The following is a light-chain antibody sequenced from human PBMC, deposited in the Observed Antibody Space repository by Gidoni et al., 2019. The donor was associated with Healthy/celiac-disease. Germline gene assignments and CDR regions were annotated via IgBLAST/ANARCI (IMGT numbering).Light chain of an antibody. J-gene: IGKJ1*01. V-gene: IGKV1-5*03. CDR1: QSSSSW. CDR3: QQYNSYSWT. Sequence: DIQMTQSPSTLSASVGDRVTITCRASQSSSSWLAWYQQKPGKAPKLLIYKASSLESGVPSRFSGSGSGTEFTLTISSLQPDDFATYYCQQYNSYSWTFXQXTKVEIK. CDR2: KAS.